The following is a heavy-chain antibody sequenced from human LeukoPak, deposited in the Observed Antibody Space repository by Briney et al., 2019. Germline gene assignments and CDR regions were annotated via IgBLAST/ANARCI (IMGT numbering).Heavy chain of an antibody. V-gene: IGHV3-23*01. D-gene: IGHD3-9*01. CDR3: AKHLRTHVWFFDN. CDR2: ISGSGRQT. Sequence: PGGSLRLSCAASGFTFSSYALSWVRQAPGKGLEWVSLISGSGRQTEYGDSVKGRFTISRDNSKNTLSLQINSLKAEDTAIYYCAKHLRTHVWFFDNWAQGTLFTVSP. J-gene: IGHJ4*02. CDR1: GFTFSSYA.